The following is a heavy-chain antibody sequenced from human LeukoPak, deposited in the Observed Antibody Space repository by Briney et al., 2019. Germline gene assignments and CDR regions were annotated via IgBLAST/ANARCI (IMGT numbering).Heavy chain of an antibody. CDR3: ARHYPPAASGAFDI. V-gene: IGHV3-48*04. CDR2: ISSASGSI. D-gene: IGHD6-13*01. CDR1: GFTFSSYS. J-gene: IGHJ3*02. Sequence: GGSLRLSCAASGFTFSSYSMNWVRQAPGKGLEWVSYISSASGSIYYADSVKGRFTISRDNAKNSLFLQMNSLRAEDTAVYYCARHYPPAASGAFDIWGQGTMVTVSS.